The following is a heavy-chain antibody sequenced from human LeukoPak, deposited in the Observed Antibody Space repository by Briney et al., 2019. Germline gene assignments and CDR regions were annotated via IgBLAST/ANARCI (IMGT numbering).Heavy chain of an antibody. D-gene: IGHD6-6*01. Sequence: GGSLGLSCATSGFTFGSHAMSWVRQAPGKGLEWVSSISAGGGGTSYADSVKGRITISRDNSKNTVYLQMNSLRAEDTAVYFCVKTFQYSSNWYDYWGQGTLVTVSS. CDR2: ISAGGGGT. V-gene: IGHV3-23*01. CDR3: VKTFQYSSNWYDY. J-gene: IGHJ5*01. CDR1: GFTFGSHA.